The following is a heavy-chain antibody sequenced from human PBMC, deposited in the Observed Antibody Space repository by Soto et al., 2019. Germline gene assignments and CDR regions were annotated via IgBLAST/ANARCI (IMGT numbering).Heavy chain of an antibody. D-gene: IGHD3-10*01. CDR1: GFTVSSNY. Sequence: GGSLRLSCAASGFTVSSNYMSWVRQAPGKGLEWVSVIYSGGSTYYADSVKGRFTISRDNSKNTLYLQMNSLRAEDTAVYYCARDQGRGMVRGVNKLHAGPYYFDYWGQGTLVTVSS. J-gene: IGHJ4*02. V-gene: IGHV3-53*01. CDR3: ARDQGRGMVRGVNKLHAGPYYFDY. CDR2: IYSGGST.